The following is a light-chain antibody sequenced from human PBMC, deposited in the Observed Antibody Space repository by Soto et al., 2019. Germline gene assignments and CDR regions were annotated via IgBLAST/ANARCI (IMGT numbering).Light chain of an antibody. CDR1: QSVSSTS. Sequence: IVLTQSPGTLSLSPGERATLSCRASQSVSSTSLDWYQQKPGQAPRLLIYCAFNMATGTTDRFSGSACGTDFPLTISRLEDEALGVYYCQHYANSVWTFGQGTTVEIK. CDR2: CAF. CDR3: QHYANSVWT. V-gene: IGKV3-20*01. J-gene: IGKJ1*01.